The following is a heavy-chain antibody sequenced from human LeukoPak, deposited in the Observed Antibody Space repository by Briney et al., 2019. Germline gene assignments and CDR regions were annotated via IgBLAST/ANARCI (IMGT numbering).Heavy chain of an antibody. Sequence: PGGSLRLSSAASGFTFDDYAMHWVRQAPGKGLEWVSGISWNGDNIGYGDSVKGRFTISRDNAKNSLSLEMNSLRAEDTALYYCAKGIGPLTMGFDHWGQGTLVTVSS. CDR3: AKGIGPLTMGFDH. CDR1: GFTFDDYA. D-gene: IGHD2/OR15-2a*01. V-gene: IGHV3-9*01. J-gene: IGHJ4*02. CDR2: ISWNGDNI.